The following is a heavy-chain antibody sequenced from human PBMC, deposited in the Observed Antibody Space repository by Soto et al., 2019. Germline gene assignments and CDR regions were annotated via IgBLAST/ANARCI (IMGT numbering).Heavy chain of an antibody. J-gene: IGHJ6*02. CDR3: ARNEGQQLAFYYYYYGMDV. CDR1: GFTFSSYG. V-gene: IGHV3-33*01. CDR2: IWYDGSNK. D-gene: IGHD6-13*01. Sequence: HPGGSLRLSCAASGFTFSSYGMHWVRQAPGKGLEWVAVIWYDGSNKYYADSVKGRFTISRDNSKNTLYLQMNSLRAEDTAVYYCARNEGQQLAFYYYYYGMDVWGQGTTVTSP.